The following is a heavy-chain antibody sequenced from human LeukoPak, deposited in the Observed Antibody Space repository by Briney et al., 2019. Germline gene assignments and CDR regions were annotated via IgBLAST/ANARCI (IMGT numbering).Heavy chain of an antibody. CDR1: GGTFSSYA. CDR3: ASKWVANEIFGVVRRPYYYYYMDV. CDR2: IIPIFGTA. J-gene: IGHJ6*03. D-gene: IGHD3-3*01. V-gene: IGHV1-69*01. Sequence: GSSVKVSCKASGGTFSSYAISWVRQAPGQGLEWMGGIIPIFGTANYAQKFQGRVTITADESTSTAYMELSSLRSEDTAVYYCASKWVANEIFGVVRRPYYYYYMDVWGKGTTVTVSS.